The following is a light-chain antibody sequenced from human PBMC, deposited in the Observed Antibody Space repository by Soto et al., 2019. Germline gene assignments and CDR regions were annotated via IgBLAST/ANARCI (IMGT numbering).Light chain of an antibody. CDR2: DVS. Sequence: QSALTQPASLSGYPGQSITISCTGTSSDIGGYNYVSWYQQHPGKAPKLMIHDVSNRPSGVSNRFSGSKSGNTASLTISGLQAEDEADYYCSSYRASSTTHYVFGAGTKVTVL. J-gene: IGLJ1*01. CDR1: SSDIGGYNY. CDR3: SSYRASSTTHYV. V-gene: IGLV2-14*03.